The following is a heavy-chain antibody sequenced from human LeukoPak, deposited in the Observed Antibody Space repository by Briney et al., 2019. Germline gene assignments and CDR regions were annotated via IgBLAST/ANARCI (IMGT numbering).Heavy chain of an antibody. D-gene: IGHD4-23*01. J-gene: IGHJ1*01. CDR3: AKGGGNSGYFQH. CDR2: ISWNSDNI. CDR1: GFTFVDYA. Sequence: GRSLRLSCAPSGFTFVDYAMHWVRQAPGKGLEWVSGISWNSDNIGYADSVKGRFTISRDNAKNSLYLQMNSLRTEDTAFYYCAKGGGNSGYFQHWGQGTLVTVSS. V-gene: IGHV3-9*01.